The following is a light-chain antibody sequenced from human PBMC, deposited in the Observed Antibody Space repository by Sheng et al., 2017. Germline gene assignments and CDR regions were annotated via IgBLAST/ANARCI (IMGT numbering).Light chain of an antibody. CDR2: DAS. Sequence: ETVLTQSPGTLSLSPGERATLSCKASQSVSGSYLAWFQQKPGQAPRLLIYDASTRATGIPDRFGGSGSGTDFTLTINRLEPEDFAVYYCQQYVTSPLTFGGGTKVEIK. CDR3: QQYVTSPLT. CDR1: QSVSGSY. J-gene: IGKJ4*01. V-gene: IGKV3-20*01.